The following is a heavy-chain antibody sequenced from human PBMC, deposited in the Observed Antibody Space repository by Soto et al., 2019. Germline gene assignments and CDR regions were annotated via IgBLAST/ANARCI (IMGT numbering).Heavy chain of an antibody. V-gene: IGHV4-59*01. J-gene: IGHJ3*02. CDR3: ARDLPPCYPACVFDI. CDR2: LYHTGTT. CDR1: GDSITSYN. Sequence: QVQLQESGPGLVKPSETLSVTCTVSGDSITSYNWNWIRQSPGKGLEWIGYLYHTGTTNSNPSFRSRVTISVDTSKNQFSLKLSSVTAADTAVYYCARDLPPCYPACVFDIWGQGRVVTVSS. D-gene: IGHD2-15*01.